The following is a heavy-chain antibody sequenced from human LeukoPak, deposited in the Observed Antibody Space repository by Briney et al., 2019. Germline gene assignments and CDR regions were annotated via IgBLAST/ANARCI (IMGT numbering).Heavy chain of an antibody. Sequence: GRSLRLSCAASGFTFSSYALHWVRQAPGKGLEWVAVISYDGTSKYYADSVKGRFTISRDNAKNSLYLQMNSLRAEDTAVYYCARVGVVPAGDAFDIWGQGTMVTVSS. J-gene: IGHJ3*02. V-gene: IGHV3-30-3*01. CDR1: GFTFSSYA. D-gene: IGHD2-2*01. CDR2: ISYDGTSK. CDR3: ARVGVVPAGDAFDI.